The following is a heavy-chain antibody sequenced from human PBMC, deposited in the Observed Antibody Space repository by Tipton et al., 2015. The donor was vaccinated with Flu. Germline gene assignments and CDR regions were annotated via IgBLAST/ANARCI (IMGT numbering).Heavy chain of an antibody. J-gene: IGHJ5*02. Sequence: QVQLVQSGAEVKKPGASVKVSCKASGYTFTGYYMHWVRQAPGQGLEWMGWINSNSGGTNYAQKFQGRVTITRDTSISTAYMELSRLRSDDTAVYYCARAGITMFRGGLPNGFDPWGHGTLVTVSS. CDR1: GYTFTGYY. V-gene: IGHV1-2*02. D-gene: IGHD3-10*01. CDR2: INSNSGGT. CDR3: ARAGITMFRGGLPNGFDP.